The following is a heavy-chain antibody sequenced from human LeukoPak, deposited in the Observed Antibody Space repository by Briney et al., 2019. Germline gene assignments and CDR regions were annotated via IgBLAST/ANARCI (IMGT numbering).Heavy chain of an antibody. D-gene: IGHD3-10*01. V-gene: IGHV1-69*13. CDR1: GGTFSSYA. CDR3: ARGAARVEFGFDY. Sequence: SVKVSCKASGGTFSSYAISWVRQAPGQGLEWMGGIIPIFGRANYAQKFQGRVTITADESTSTAYMELSSLRSEDTAVYYCARGAARVEFGFDYWGQGTLVTVSS. CDR2: IIPIFGRA. J-gene: IGHJ4*02.